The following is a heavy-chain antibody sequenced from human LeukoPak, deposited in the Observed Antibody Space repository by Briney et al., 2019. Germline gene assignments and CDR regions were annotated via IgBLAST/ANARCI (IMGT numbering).Heavy chain of an antibody. Sequence: SETLSLTCTVSGGSVSSGSYYWSWTRQPPGKGLEWIGYIYYSGSTNYNPSLKSRVTISVDTSKNQFSLKLSSVTAADTAVYYCARDLTPIVGATYFDYWGQGTLVTVSS. J-gene: IGHJ4*02. V-gene: IGHV4-61*01. CDR1: GGSVSSGSYY. D-gene: IGHD1-26*01. CDR3: ARDLTPIVGATYFDY. CDR2: IYYSGST.